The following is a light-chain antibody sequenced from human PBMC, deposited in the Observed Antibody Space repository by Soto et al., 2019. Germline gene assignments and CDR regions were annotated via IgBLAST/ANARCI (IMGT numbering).Light chain of an antibody. Sequence: DIPMTQSPSTLSASVGDRVTITCRASQSISVWLAWYQQKPGKPPKLLIYMASSLEGGVPSRFSGSGSGTEFTLTINSLQPDDFATYYCQQYNVYWTFGQGTRVEMK. V-gene: IGKV1-5*03. CDR3: QQYNVYWT. J-gene: IGKJ1*01. CDR2: MAS. CDR1: QSISVW.